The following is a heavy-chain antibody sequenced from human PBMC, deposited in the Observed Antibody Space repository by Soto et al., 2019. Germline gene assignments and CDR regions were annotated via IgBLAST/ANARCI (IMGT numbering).Heavy chain of an antibody. CDR2: ISGSGGST. CDR1: GFTFSSYA. J-gene: IGHJ6*02. CDR3: ARTLAAADTIYYYGMDV. Sequence: GGSLRLSCAASGFTFSSYAMSWVRQAPGKGLEWVSAISGSGGSTYYADSVKGRFTISRDNSKNTLYLQMNSLRAEDTAVYYCARTLAAADTIYYYGMDVWGQGTTVTVSS. V-gene: IGHV3-23*01. D-gene: IGHD6-13*01.